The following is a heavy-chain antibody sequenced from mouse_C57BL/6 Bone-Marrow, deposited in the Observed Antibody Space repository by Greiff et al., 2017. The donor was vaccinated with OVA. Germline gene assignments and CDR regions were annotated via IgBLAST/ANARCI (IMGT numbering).Heavy chain of an antibody. J-gene: IGHJ4*01. CDR3: ARRAYGNYFYYYAMDY. D-gene: IGHD2-1*01. CDR2: INPNNGGT. Sequence: EVKLQESGPELVKPGASVKMSCKASGYTFTDYNMHWVKQSHGKSLEWIGYINPNNGGTSYNQKFKGKATLTVNKSSSTAYMELRSLTSEDSAVYYCARRAYGNYFYYYAMDYWGQGTSVTVSS. V-gene: IGHV1-22*01. CDR1: GYTFTDYN.